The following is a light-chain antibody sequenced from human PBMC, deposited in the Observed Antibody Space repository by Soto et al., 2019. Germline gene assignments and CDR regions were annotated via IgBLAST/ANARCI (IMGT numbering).Light chain of an antibody. CDR1: PSVSSSY. Sequence: EIVLTQSPCTLSLSPGERATLSCIASPSVSSSYLAWYQQKPGQAPRLLIYGASTRATGIPDRFSGSGSGTDFTLTISRLEPEDFAVYYCQQYGSSPRTFGQGTKV. V-gene: IGKV3-20*01. J-gene: IGKJ1*01. CDR3: QQYGSSPRT. CDR2: GAS.